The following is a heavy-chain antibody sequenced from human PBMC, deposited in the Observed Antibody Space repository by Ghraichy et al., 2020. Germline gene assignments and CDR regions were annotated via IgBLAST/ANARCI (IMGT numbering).Heavy chain of an antibody. Sequence: GGSLRLSCAASGFTVSSNYMSWVRQAPGKGLEWVSVIYSGGTTYYADSVKGRFTISRDSSKNTLYLQMNSLRAEDTAVYYCARDGWYRGAFDTWGQGTMVTVSS. D-gene: IGHD6-19*01. CDR2: IYSGGTT. CDR3: ARDGWYRGAFDT. J-gene: IGHJ3*02. V-gene: IGHV3-53*01. CDR1: GFTVSSNY.